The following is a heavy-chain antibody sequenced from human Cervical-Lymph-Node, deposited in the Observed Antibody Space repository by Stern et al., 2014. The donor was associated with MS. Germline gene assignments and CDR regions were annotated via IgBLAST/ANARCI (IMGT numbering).Heavy chain of an antibody. CDR1: GYTFTSYY. V-gene: IGHV1-46*01. CDR2: INPRGGST. D-gene: IGHD6-13*01. Sequence: VPLVESGAEVKKPGASGKVSCKASGYTFTSYYMHWVRQAPGQGLEWMGIINPRGGSTSYAQKFQGRVTMTRDTSTSTVYMELSSLRSEDTAVYYCARDRVGTAAGQALPEYFQHWGQGTLVTVSS. J-gene: IGHJ1*01. CDR3: ARDRVGTAAGQALPEYFQH.